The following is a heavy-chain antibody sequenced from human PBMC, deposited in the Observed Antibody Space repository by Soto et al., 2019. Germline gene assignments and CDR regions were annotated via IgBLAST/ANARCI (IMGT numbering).Heavy chain of an antibody. V-gene: IGHV3-30*18. CDR1: GFTFSSYG. J-gene: IGHJ6*02. CDR3: AKDRLLPPYYGMDV. Sequence: QVQLVESGGGEVQPGRSLRLSCAASGFTFSSYGMHWVRQAPGKGLEWVAVISYDGSNKYYADSVKGRFTISRDNSKNTLYLHMNSLRAEDTAVYYCAKDRLLPPYYGMDVWGQGTTVTVSS. D-gene: IGHD2-15*01. CDR2: ISYDGSNK.